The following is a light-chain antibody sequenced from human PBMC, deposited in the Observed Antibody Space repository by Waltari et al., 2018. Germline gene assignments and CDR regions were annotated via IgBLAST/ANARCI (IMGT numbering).Light chain of an antibody. V-gene: IGKV3-20*01. CDR2: DAS. CDR3: QQYGDSPLT. J-gene: IGKJ4*01. Sequence: EIVLTQSPGTLSLSPGERATLSCRASQSVSSNYLAWYQQKPGQAPRLLIYDASSRATGIPDRFSGSWSVTDFSLTISRLEPEDFAVYHCQQYGDSPLTFGGGTKVEIK. CDR1: QSVSSNY.